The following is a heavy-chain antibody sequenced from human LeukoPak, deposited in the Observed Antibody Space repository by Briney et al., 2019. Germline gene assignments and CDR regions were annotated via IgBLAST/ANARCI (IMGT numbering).Heavy chain of an antibody. J-gene: IGHJ6*02. V-gene: IGHV1-69*04. CDR3: AREPGYCSGGSCYYYYYGMDV. CDR2: IIPIFGIA. CDR1: GGTFSSYA. D-gene: IGHD2-15*01. Sequence: SVKVSCKASGGTFSSYAISWVRQAPGQGLEWMGRIIPIFGIANYAQKFQGRVTITADKSTSTAYMELSSLRSEDTAVYYCAREPGYCSGGSCYYYYYGMDVWGQGTTVTVSS.